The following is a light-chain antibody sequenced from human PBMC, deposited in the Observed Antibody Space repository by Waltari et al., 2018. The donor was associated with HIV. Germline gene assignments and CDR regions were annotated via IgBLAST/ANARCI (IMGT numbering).Light chain of an antibody. J-gene: IGLJ2*01. V-gene: IGLV3-10*01. CDR1: ALPKTY. Sequence: SYELTQPPSVSVFPGQTARLTCSGDALPKTYVYWYQQKAGEAPLLVIYEDTKRGYGIPARLSGSTSGTVATLTITAAQVDDEADYYCSSADTSGIVFGGGTKLTVL. CDR3: SSADTSGIV. CDR2: EDT.